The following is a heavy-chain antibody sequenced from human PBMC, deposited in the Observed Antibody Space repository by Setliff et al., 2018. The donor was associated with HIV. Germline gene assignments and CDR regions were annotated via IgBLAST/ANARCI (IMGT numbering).Heavy chain of an antibody. Sequence: PSETLSLTCTVSGGSISSYYWSWIRQSPGKGLEWLGYIYTSGRTNYNPSLKSRVTISVDASKNQFSLKLTSVTAADTAVYYCARDTSGGYWGQGTLVTVSS. CDR3: ARDTSGGY. CDR2: IYTSGRT. D-gene: IGHD3-10*01. J-gene: IGHJ4*02. V-gene: IGHV4-59*01. CDR1: GGSISSYY.